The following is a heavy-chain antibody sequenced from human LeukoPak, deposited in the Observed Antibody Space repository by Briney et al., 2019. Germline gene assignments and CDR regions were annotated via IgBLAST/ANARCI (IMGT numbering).Heavy chain of an antibody. V-gene: IGHV4-34*01. CDR1: GGSFCGYY. J-gene: IGHJ4*02. CDR2: INHSGST. D-gene: IGHD3-22*01. CDR3: ARGGYYYCFDY. Sequence: SETLSLTCAVYGGSFCGYYWSWIRQPPGKGLEWIGEINHSGSTNYNPSLKSRVTISVDTSKNQFSLKLSSVTAADTAVYYCARGGYYYCFDYWGQGTLVTVSS.